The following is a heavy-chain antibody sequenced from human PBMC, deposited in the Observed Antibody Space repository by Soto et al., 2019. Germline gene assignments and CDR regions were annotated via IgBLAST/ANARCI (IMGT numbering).Heavy chain of an antibody. CDR2: IYYSGST. J-gene: IGHJ4*02. CDR3: ARGSPTGILTGYYKTQFDY. D-gene: IGHD3-9*01. V-gene: IGHV4-31*03. CDR1: GGSISSGGYY. Sequence: QVQLQESGPGLVKPSQTLSLTCTVSGGSISSGGYYWSWIRQHPGKGLEWIGYIYYSGSTYYNPSLKSRVTISVDTSKNQFSLKLSSVTAADTAVYYCARGSPTGILTGYYKTQFDYWGQGTLVTVSS.